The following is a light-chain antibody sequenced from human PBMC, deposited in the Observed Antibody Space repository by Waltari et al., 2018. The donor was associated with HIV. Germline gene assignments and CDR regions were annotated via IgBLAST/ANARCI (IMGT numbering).Light chain of an antibody. Sequence: QSVLTQPPSASGAPGQSVTISCPGSASNIGRGCVYWFQQLPGTAPKLLMYRNNQRPSGVPDRFSASKSGTSASLAISGLRPDDEADYYCAAWDVSVSGRGVIFGGGTKLTVL. J-gene: IGLJ2*01. CDR2: RNN. CDR1: ASNIGRGC. V-gene: IGLV1-47*01. CDR3: AAWDVSVSGRGVI.